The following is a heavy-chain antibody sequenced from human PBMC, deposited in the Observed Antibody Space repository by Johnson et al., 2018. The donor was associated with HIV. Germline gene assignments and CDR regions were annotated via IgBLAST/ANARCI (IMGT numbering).Heavy chain of an antibody. V-gene: IGHV3-15*01. CDR2: IKSKTDGGTT. CDR3: ARVRRKNWNLGDPFDI. J-gene: IGHJ3*02. Sequence: EMQLVESGGGVVQPGRSLRLSCAASGFTFSSYGMHWVRQAPGRGLEWVGRIKSKTDGGTTDYIAPVKGRFTISRDDSKNTMYLQMSSLKTEDTAVYFCARVRRKNWNLGDPFDIWGQGTMVTVSS. CDR1: GFTFSSYG. D-gene: IGHD1-7*01.